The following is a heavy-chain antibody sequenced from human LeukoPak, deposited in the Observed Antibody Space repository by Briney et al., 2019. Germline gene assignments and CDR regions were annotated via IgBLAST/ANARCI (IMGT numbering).Heavy chain of an antibody. D-gene: IGHD3-22*01. CDR3: ARGRHDITMIVVVMTSVSYYLDV. J-gene: IGHJ6*03. CDR2: INPSGST. V-gene: IGHV4-34*01. Sequence: KSSETLSLTCAVYGGSFSGYHWTWIRQPPGKGLEWIGDINPSGSTYYNPSLKSRLTISVDTSKNQFSLKLRSVTAADTAVYYCARGRHDITMIVVVMTSVSYYLDVRGKGTTVTVS. CDR1: GGSFSGYH.